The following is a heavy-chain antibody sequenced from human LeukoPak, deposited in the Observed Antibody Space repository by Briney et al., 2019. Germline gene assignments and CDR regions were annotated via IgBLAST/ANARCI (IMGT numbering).Heavy chain of an antibody. V-gene: IGHV1-18*01. Sequence: ASVKVSCKASGYTFTSYGISWVRQAPGQGLEWMGWISAYNGNTNYAQKLQGRVTMTTDTSTSTAYMELRSLRSDDTAVYYCAYGSGSIPHYYGMDVWGQGTTVTVSS. D-gene: IGHD3-10*01. CDR3: AYGSGSIPHYYGMDV. J-gene: IGHJ6*02. CDR1: GYTFTSYG. CDR2: ISAYNGNT.